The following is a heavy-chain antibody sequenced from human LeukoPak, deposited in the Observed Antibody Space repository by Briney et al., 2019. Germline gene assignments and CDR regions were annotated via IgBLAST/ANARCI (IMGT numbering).Heavy chain of an antibody. V-gene: IGHV3-30*02. J-gene: IGHJ4*02. Sequence: GGSLRLSSAESGFTFSSYGMHWVRQAPGKGLEWVAFIRYDGSNKYYADSVKGRFTISRDNSKNTLYLQMNSLRAEDTAVYYCAKKPHSSGWYSVHGYFDYWGQGTLVTVSS. CDR2: IRYDGSNK. CDR3: AKKPHSSGWYSVHGYFDY. CDR1: GFTFSSYG. D-gene: IGHD6-19*01.